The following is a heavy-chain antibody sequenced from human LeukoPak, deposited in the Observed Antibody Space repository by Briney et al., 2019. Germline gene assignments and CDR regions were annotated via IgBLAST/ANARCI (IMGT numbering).Heavy chain of an antibody. Sequence: GGSLRLSCAASGFTFSSYWMSWVRQAPGKGLEWVSVIYSGGSTYYADSVKGRFTISRDNSKDTLYLQMNSLRAEDTAVYYCARDSVLLWFGGRAFDIWGQGTMVTVSS. CDR1: GFTFSSYW. V-gene: IGHV3-53*01. CDR3: ARDSVLLWFGGRAFDI. D-gene: IGHD3-10*01. CDR2: IYSGGST. J-gene: IGHJ3*02.